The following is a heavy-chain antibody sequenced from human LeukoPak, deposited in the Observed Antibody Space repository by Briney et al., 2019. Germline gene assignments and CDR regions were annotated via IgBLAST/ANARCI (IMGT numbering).Heavy chain of an antibody. J-gene: IGHJ4*02. CDR1: GGSISSSSYY. CDR3: ARTFRTRGFRDY. V-gene: IGHV4-39*07. Sequence: PSETLSLTCTVSGGSISSSSYYWGWIRQPPGKGLEWIGSIYYSGSTYYNPSLKSRVTISVDTSKNQFSLKLSSVTAADTAVYYCARTFRTRGFRDYWGQGTLVTVSS. CDR2: IYYSGST.